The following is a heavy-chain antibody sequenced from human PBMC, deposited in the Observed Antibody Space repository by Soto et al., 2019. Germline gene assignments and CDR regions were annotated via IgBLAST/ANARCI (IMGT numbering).Heavy chain of an antibody. D-gene: IGHD1-20*01. V-gene: IGHV5-51*01. Sequence: GESLKISCKGSGYSFATYWIGWVRQLPGKGLEWMGIIYPADSKTRYSPSFQGQVSISAERSITTAYLQWSGLKASDTAIYYCARTFTGITGSYRYGMDVWGQGTPLTVSS. CDR1: GYSFATYW. J-gene: IGHJ6*02. CDR3: ARTFTGITGSYRYGMDV. CDR2: IYPADSKT.